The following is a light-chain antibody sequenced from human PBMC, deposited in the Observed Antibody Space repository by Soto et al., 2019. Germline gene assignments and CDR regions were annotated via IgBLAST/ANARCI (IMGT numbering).Light chain of an antibody. CDR1: QDISNY. V-gene: IGKV1-33*01. J-gene: IGKJ3*01. Sequence: DIQMTQSPSSLSASVGDRVTITCQASQDISNYLNWYQHKPGKAPKLLIYVASNLHTGVPSRFSGSGTGTDFTLTIRDMQPYDVATNYSVQYDDLPVTVGRGTKEDI. CDR3: VQYDDLPVT. CDR2: VAS.